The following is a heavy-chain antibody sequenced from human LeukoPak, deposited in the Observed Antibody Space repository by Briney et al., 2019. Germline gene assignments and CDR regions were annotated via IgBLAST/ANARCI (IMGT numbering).Heavy chain of an antibody. Sequence: GGSLRLSCVASGFTFSSYWMTWVRQAPGKGLEWVANIKHDGSEKYYVDSVKGRFTISRDNARNSLYLQMNSLRAEDTAVYYCARAGYGDYISYYSIDVWGQGTTVTVSS. J-gene: IGHJ6*02. CDR2: IKHDGSEK. CDR3: ARAGYGDYISYYSIDV. V-gene: IGHV3-7*01. CDR1: GFTFSSYW. D-gene: IGHD4-17*01.